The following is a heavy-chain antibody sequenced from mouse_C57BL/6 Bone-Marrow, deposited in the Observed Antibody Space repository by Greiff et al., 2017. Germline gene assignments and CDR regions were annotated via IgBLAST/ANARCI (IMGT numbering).Heavy chain of an antibody. J-gene: IGHJ1*03. Sequence: LQQSGAELVRPGASVKMSCKASGYTFTSYNMHWVKQTPRQGLEWIGAIYPGNGDTSYNQKFKGKATLTVDKSSSTAYMQLSSLTSEDSAVYFCARSDYGSSYGYFDVWGTGTTVTVSS. CDR1: GYTFTSYN. V-gene: IGHV1-12*01. D-gene: IGHD1-1*01. CDR2: IYPGNGDT. CDR3: ARSDYGSSYGYFDV.